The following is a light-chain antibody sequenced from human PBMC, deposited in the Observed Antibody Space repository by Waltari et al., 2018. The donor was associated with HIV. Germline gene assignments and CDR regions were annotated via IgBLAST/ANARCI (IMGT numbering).Light chain of an antibody. V-gene: IGLV2-14*01. J-gene: IGLJ1*01. CDR2: DVT. CDR3: SSYTTNAAYV. Sequence: QSALTQPASVSGSPGQSITISCTGTSSDIGGFNYVSWYQHHPGNAPKLILYDVTNRPSVAFILFACSKACNTSSLTISGLQADDECDYYCSSYTTNAAYVFGTGTRFTVL. CDR1: SSDIGGFNY.